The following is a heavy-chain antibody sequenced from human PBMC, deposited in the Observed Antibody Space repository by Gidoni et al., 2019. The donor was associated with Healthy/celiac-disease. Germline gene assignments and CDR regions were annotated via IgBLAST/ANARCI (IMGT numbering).Heavy chain of an antibody. CDR2: IYTSGST. V-gene: IGHV4-61*02. CDR1: GGSISSGSYY. Sequence: QVQLQESGPGLVKPSQTLSLTCPVSGGSISSGSYYWSWLRQPAGKGLEWIGRIYTSGSTNYNPSLKSRVTISVDTSKNQFSLKLSSVTAADTAVYYCARGGADCGGDCYSYDAFDIWGQGTMVTVSS. CDR3: ARGGADCGGDCYSYDAFDI. J-gene: IGHJ3*02. D-gene: IGHD2-21*02.